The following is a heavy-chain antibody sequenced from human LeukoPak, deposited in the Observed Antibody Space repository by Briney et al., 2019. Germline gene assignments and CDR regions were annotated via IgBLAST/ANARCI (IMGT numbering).Heavy chain of an antibody. CDR3: ARDLTLRSIAAAL. J-gene: IGHJ4*02. V-gene: IGHV3-7*01. CDR1: GFTFSSYW. CDR2: IKQDGSEK. D-gene: IGHD6-13*01. Sequence: GGSLRLSCAASGFTFSSYWMSWVRQAPGKGLEWVANIKQDGSEKYYVDSVKGRFTISRDNAKNSLYLQMNSLRAEDTAVYYCARDLTLRSIAAALWGQGTLVTVSS.